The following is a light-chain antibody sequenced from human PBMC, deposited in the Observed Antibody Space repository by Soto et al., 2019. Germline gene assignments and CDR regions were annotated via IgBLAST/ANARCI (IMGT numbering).Light chain of an antibody. V-gene: IGLV2-14*03. CDR3: SSYTSSSTLEV. CDR1: SSDVGGHNY. J-gene: IGLJ1*01. Sequence: QSALTQPASVSGSPGQSITISCTGTSSDVGGHNYVSWYQQHPGKAPKLMIYDVSNWPSGVSNRFSGSKSGNTASLTISGLQAEDEGDYYCSSYTSSSTLEVFGTGTKLTVL. CDR2: DVS.